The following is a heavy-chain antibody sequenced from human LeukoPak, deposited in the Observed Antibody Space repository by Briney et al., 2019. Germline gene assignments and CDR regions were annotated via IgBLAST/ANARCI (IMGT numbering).Heavy chain of an antibody. CDR2: IYPGDSDT. D-gene: IGHD5-18*01. Sequence: GESLKISCKGSGYSFTSYWIGWVRQMPGKGLEWMGIIYPGDSDTRYSPSFQGQVTISADKSISTAYLQWSSLKASDTAMYYCARPKRGSYGLHDAFDIWGQGTMVTVSS. V-gene: IGHV5-51*01. J-gene: IGHJ3*02. CDR3: ARPKRGSYGLHDAFDI. CDR1: GYSFTSYW.